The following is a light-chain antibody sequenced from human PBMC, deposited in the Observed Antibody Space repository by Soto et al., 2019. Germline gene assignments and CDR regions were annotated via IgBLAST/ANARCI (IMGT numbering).Light chain of an antibody. J-gene: IGKJ1*01. CDR1: RDITDY. Sequence: DIQMTQSPSSLSASVGDRVTITCRASRDITDYLAWYQQKPGQVPKLLIYAASTLQSGVPSRFTASGSGTDFTLTITGLQPEDFETYYCQNDNSARWTFGQGTKVDIK. CDR2: AAS. V-gene: IGKV1-27*01. CDR3: QNDNSARWT.